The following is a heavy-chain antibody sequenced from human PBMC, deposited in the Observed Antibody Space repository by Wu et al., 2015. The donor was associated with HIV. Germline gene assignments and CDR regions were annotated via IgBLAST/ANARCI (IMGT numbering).Heavy chain of an antibody. D-gene: IGHD2/OR15-2a*01. CDR2: INPKTGET. J-gene: IGHJ6*03. V-gene: IGHV1-2*02. Sequence: QVQLVQSGAEVKKPGASVKVSCKSSGYNLGDFYIHWVRQAPGQGLEWMGWINPKTGETKYAQKFQGRVTMTGDTSINTAYMDLNRLRSDDTAVYYCARGYSSTWSYYFDFYMDAWVKGATVTVSS. CDR1: GYNLGDFY. CDR3: ARGYSSTWSYYFDFYMDA.